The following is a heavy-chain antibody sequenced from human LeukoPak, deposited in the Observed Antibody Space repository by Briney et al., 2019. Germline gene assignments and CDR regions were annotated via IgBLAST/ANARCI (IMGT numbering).Heavy chain of an antibody. D-gene: IGHD3-16*02. CDR2: IYYSGGT. CDR3: ARTDPRQVYRYDY. V-gene: IGHV4-59*01. Sequence: SETLSLICTVSGGSISSYYWSWIRQPPGKGLEWIGYIYYSGGTNYNPSLKSRVTISVDTSKNHFSLKLTSVTAADTAMYYCARTDPRQVYRYDYWGPGTLVTVSS. CDR1: GGSISSYY. J-gene: IGHJ4*02.